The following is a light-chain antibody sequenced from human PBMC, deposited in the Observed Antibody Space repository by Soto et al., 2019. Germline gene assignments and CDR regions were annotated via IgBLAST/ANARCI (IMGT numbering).Light chain of an antibody. CDR2: SNN. V-gene: IGLV1-44*01. CDR3: AAWDDSLNALV. Sequence: QAVVTQPPSASRTPGQRVTISCSGSSSNIGSNTVNWYQQLPGTAPKLLIYSNNQRPSGVPDRFSGSKSGTSASLAISGLQSEDEADYYCAAWDDSLNALVFGGGTKLTVL. CDR1: SSNIGSNT. J-gene: IGLJ2*01.